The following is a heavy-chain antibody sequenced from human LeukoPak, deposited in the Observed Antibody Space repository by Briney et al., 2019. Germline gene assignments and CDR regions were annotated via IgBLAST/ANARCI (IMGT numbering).Heavy chain of an antibody. CDR2: IGTAGDT. CDR3: ARVRGWKYFDY. Sequence: GGSLRLSCAASGFTFRSYAMHWVRQATGKGLEWVSAIGTAGDTYYPGSVKGRFTISRENAKNSLYLQMNSLRAGDTAVYYCARVRGWKYFDYWGQGTLVTVSS. CDR1: GFTFRSYA. V-gene: IGHV3-13*01. J-gene: IGHJ4*02. D-gene: IGHD1-1*01.